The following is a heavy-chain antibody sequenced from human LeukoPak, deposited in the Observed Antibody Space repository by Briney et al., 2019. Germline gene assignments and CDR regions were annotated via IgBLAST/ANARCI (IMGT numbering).Heavy chain of an antibody. V-gene: IGHV4-30-4*01. CDR1: GGSISSGDYY. CDR2: IYYSGST. Sequence: SETLSLTCTVSGGSISSGDYYWSWIRQPPGKGLEWIGYIYYSGSTYYNPSLKSRVTISVDTSKNQFSLKLSSVTAADTAVYYCARAKSGYSSSAADYWGQGTLVTVSS. J-gene: IGHJ4*02. D-gene: IGHD6-19*01. CDR3: ARAKSGYSSSAADY.